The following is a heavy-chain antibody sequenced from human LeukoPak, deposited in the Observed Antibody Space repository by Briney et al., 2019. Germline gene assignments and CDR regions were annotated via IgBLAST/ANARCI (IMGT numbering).Heavy chain of an antibody. D-gene: IGHD6-13*01. CDR1: GFTFSSYS. Sequence: GGSLRLSCAASGFTFSSYSMNWVRQAPGKGLEWVSSISRSSSYRYYADSVKGRFTISRDNAKNSLYLQMNSLRAEDTAVYYCARDVSYNSLDYWGQGTLVTVSS. CDR2: ISRSSSYR. J-gene: IGHJ4*02. CDR3: ARDVSYNSLDY. V-gene: IGHV3-21*01.